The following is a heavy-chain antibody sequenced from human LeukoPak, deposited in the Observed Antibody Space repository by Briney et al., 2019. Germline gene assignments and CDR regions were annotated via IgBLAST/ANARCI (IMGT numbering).Heavy chain of an antibody. CDR3: AREDPGRIAADC. CDR2: ISSRSDAM. J-gene: IGHJ4*02. D-gene: IGHD2-15*01. V-gene: IGHV3-48*01. CDR1: GFTFSGYS. Sequence: GGPLRLSCAASGFTFSGYSMNWVRQAPGKGLEWVSYISSRSDAMYYADSVKGRFTISRDDAKNSLFLQMNSLRAEDTAIYYCAREDPGRIAADCWGQGTLVTVSS.